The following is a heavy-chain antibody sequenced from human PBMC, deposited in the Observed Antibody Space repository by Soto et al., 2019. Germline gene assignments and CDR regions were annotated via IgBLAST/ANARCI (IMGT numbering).Heavy chain of an antibody. CDR2: ISYDGSNQ. CDR1: GFTFSTHS. D-gene: IGHD3-10*01. J-gene: IGHJ4*02. Sequence: QVQLVESGGGVVQPGRTLRLSCAASGFTFSTHSMDWVRQAPGKGLEWVAFISYDGSNQYYASSVKGRFTISRDNSKNALYLRMNSPRAEDTAVYYCARAFYDSDSGSKEEYSDYWGQGTLVTVSS. CDR3: ARAFYDSDSGSKEEYSDY. V-gene: IGHV3-30-3*01.